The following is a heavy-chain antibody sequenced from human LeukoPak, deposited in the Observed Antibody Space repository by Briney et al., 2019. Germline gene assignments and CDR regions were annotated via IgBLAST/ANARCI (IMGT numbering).Heavy chain of an antibody. CDR3: ARDYGFLSTRSYGMDV. Sequence: ASVKVSCKASGGTFSSYAISWVRQAPGQGLEWMGGIIPIFGTANYAQKFQGRVTITADESTSTAYMELSSLRSEDTVVYYCARDYGFLSTRSYGMDVWGQGTTVTVSS. D-gene: IGHD2/OR15-2a*01. CDR2: IIPIFGTA. J-gene: IGHJ6*02. V-gene: IGHV1-69*13. CDR1: GGTFSSYA.